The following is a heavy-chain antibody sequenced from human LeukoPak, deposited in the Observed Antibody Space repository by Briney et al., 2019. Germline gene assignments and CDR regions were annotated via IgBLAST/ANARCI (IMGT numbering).Heavy chain of an antibody. CDR1: GFTFSNYA. Sequence: GGSLRLSCAASGFTFSNYAMSWVRQAPGKGLEWVSVIYSGGSTYYADSVKGRFTISRDNSKNTLYLQMNSLRAEDTAVYYCARAGGTIFGVVIPFDYWGQGTLVTVSS. CDR3: ARAGGTIFGVVIPFDY. V-gene: IGHV3-66*02. D-gene: IGHD3-3*01. CDR2: IYSGGST. J-gene: IGHJ4*02.